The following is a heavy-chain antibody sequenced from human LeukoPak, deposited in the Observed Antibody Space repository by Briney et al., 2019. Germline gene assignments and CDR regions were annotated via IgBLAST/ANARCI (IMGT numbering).Heavy chain of an antibody. V-gene: IGHV4-59*01. CDR2: IYYSGST. D-gene: IGHD3-10*01. J-gene: IGHJ6*04. Sequence: SETLSLTCTVSGGSISSYYWSWIRQPPGKGLEWIGYIYYSGSTNYNPSLKSRVTISVDTSKNQFSLKLSSVTAADTAVYYCARGPSGSLDYYHGMDVWGKGTTVTVSS. CDR3: ARGPSGSLDYYHGMDV. CDR1: GGSISSYY.